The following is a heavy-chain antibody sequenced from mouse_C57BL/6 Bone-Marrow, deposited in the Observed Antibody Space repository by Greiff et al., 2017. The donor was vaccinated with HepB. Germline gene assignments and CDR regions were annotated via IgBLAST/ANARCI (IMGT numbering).Heavy chain of an antibody. V-gene: IGHV1-19*01. J-gene: IGHJ4*01. CDR1: GYTFTDYY. CDR2: INPYNGGT. Sequence: VQLQQSGPVLVKPGASVKMSCKASGYTFTDYYMNWVKQSHGKSLEWIGVINPYNGGTSYNQKFKGKATLTVDKSSSTAYMALNSLTSEDSAVYYCARGGVTTRISDYAMDYWGQGTSVTVSS. D-gene: IGHD2-2*01. CDR3: ARGGVTTRISDYAMDY.